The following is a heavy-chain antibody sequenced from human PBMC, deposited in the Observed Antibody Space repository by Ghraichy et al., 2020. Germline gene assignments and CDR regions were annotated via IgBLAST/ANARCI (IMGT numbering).Heavy chain of an antibody. Sequence: LRLSCTVSGGSISSAGYYWSWIRQLPGKGLEWIGYIYYRGSTYYNSSLKSRVTISVDTSKNQFSLKLSSVTAADTAVYYCARVVTMFYFDYWGQGTPVTVSS. CDR2: IYYRGST. CDR1: GGSISSAGYY. CDR3: ARVVTMFYFDY. J-gene: IGHJ4*02. D-gene: IGHD3-10*02. V-gene: IGHV4-31*03.